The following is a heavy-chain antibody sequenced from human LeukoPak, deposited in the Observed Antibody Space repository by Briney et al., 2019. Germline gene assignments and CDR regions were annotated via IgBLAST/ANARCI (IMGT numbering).Heavy chain of an antibody. D-gene: IGHD3-3*01. CDR3: AREIGTDDELYDFWSGRNQNDAFDI. CDR1: GFTFDDYA. J-gene: IGHJ3*02. V-gene: IGHV3-21*01. Sequence: PGRSLRLSCAASGFTFDDYAMHWVRQAPGKGLEWVSSISSSSSYIYYADSVKGRFTISRDNAKNSLYLQMNSLRAEDTAVYYCAREIGTDDELYDFWSGRNQNDAFDIWGQGTMVAVSS. CDR2: ISSSSSYI.